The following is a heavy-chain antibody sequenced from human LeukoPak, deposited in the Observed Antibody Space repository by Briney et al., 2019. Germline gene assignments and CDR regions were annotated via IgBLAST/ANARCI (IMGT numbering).Heavy chain of an antibody. J-gene: IGHJ4*02. Sequence: PGGSLGLSCAASGFTFSSYAMHWVRQAPGKGLEYVSAISSNGGSTYYANSVKGRFTISRDNSKNTLYLQMGSLRAEDMAVYYCARGPFGPEYYFDYWGQGTLVTVSS. V-gene: IGHV3-64*01. CDR3: ARGPFGPEYYFDY. D-gene: IGHD3-10*01. CDR2: ISSNGGST. CDR1: GFTFSSYA.